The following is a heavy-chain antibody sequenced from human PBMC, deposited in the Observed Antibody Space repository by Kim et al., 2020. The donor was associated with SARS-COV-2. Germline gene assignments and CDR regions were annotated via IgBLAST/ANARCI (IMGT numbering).Heavy chain of an antibody. CDR2: IKQDGSEK. Sequence: GGSLRLSCAASGFTFSSYWMSWVRQAPGKGLEWVANIKQDGSEKYYVDSVKGRFTISRDNAKNSLYLQMNSLRAEDTAVYYCATIPDCSSTSCYPRFDYWGQGTLVSVSS. D-gene: IGHD2-2*01. V-gene: IGHV3-7*01. CDR3: ATIPDCSSTSCYPRFDY. J-gene: IGHJ4*02. CDR1: GFTFSSYW.